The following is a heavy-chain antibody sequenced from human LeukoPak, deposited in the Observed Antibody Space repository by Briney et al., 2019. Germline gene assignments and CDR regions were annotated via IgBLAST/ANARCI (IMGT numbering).Heavy chain of an antibody. CDR3: ATAGPVAAEYYYYYMDV. J-gene: IGHJ6*03. V-gene: IGHV1-2*02. D-gene: IGHD6-19*01. CDR1: GYTFTGYY. Sequence: GASVKVSCKASGYTFTGYYMHWVRQAPGQGLEWMGWINPNSGGTNYAQKFQGRVTMTRDTSISTAYMELSRLRSDDTAVYYCATAGPVAAEYYYYYMDVWGKGTTVTVSS. CDR2: INPNSGGT.